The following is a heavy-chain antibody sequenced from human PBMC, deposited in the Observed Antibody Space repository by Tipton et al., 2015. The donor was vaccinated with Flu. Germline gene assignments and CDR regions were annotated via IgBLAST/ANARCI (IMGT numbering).Heavy chain of an antibody. Sequence: TLSLTCTVSGDSISSYYWSWIRQPPGEGLEWIGFIYYTGSTSYNPSLKSRVTISVDTSKNQFSLKLSSVTAADTAVYYCARVDIWSGYYYFDYWGQGTLVTVSS. D-gene: IGHD3-3*01. V-gene: IGHV4-59*01. J-gene: IGHJ4*02. CDR3: ARVDIWSGYYYFDY. CDR2: IYYTGST. CDR1: GDSISSYY.